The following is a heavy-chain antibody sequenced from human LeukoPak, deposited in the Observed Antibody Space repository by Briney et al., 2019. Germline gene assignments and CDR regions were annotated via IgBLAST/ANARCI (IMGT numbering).Heavy chain of an antibody. Sequence: PGGSLRLSCAASGFTFSSYSMNWVRQAPGKGLEWVSCISSSSSYIYYADSVKGRFTISRDNAKNSLYLHMNSLRAEDTAVYYCARGGRSSSSWYGYWGQGTLVTVSS. CDR3: ARGGRSSSSWYGY. CDR1: GFTFSSYS. CDR2: ISSSSSYI. D-gene: IGHD6-13*01. J-gene: IGHJ4*02. V-gene: IGHV3-21*01.